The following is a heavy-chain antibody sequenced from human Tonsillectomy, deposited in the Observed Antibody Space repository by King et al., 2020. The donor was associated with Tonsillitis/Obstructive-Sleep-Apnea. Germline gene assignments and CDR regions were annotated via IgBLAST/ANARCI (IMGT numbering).Heavy chain of an antibody. Sequence: VQLVESGGGLVQPGGSLRLSCAASGFTFSSYAMSWVRQGPGKGLEWVSAISGSGGSTYYADSVKGRFTISRDNSKNTLYLQMNSLRAEDTAVYYCAKVRAASGIALAGTLIFDYWGQGTLITVSS. CDR3: AKVRAASGIALAGTLIFDY. V-gene: IGHV3-23*04. CDR2: ISGSGGST. J-gene: IGHJ4*02. D-gene: IGHD6-19*01. CDR1: GFTFSSYA.